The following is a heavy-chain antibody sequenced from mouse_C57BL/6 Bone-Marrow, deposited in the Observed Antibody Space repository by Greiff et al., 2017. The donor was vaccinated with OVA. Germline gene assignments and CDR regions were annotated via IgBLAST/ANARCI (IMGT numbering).Heavy chain of an antibody. Sequence: VQLQQSGAELVRPGASVKLSCKASGYTFTDYYINWVKQRPGQGLEWIARIYPGSGNTYYNEKFKGKATLTAEKSSSTAYMQLSSLTSEDSAVYFCARGNGSSYGYAMDYWGQGTSVTVSS. J-gene: IGHJ4*01. CDR2: IYPGSGNT. D-gene: IGHD1-1*01. V-gene: IGHV1-76*01. CDR1: GYTFTDYY. CDR3: ARGNGSSYGYAMDY.